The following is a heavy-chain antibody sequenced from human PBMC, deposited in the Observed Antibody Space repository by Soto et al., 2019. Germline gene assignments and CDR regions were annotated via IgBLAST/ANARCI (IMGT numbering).Heavy chain of an antibody. V-gene: IGHV4-31*03. CDR2: IYYTGST. D-gene: IGHD6-13*01. J-gene: IGHJ5*02. Sequence: SETLSLTCNVSGDYIRSGGYYWSWIRQRPGKDLERIGYIYYTGSTYYNRSLRSRLSMSVDTSENQFSLKLTSVTAADTAVYYCARDRRAAHGTRGSIDPWGLGIMVTVSS. CDR3: ARDRRAAHGTRGSIDP. CDR1: GDYIRSGGYY.